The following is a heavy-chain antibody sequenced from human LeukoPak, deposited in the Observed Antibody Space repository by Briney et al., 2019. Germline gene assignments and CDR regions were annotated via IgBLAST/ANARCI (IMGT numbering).Heavy chain of an antibody. J-gene: IGHJ4*02. D-gene: IGHD1-26*01. CDR2: IKSKTDGGTT. CDR3: TTDRSVGAEGFDY. V-gene: IGHV3-15*01. Sequence: PGGSLRLSCAASGFTFSNAWMSWVRQAPGKGLEWVGRIKSKTDGGTTDYAAPVKGRFTISRDDSKNTLYLQMNSLKTEDTAVYYCTTDRSVGAEGFDYWGQGTLVTVSS. CDR1: GFTFSNAW.